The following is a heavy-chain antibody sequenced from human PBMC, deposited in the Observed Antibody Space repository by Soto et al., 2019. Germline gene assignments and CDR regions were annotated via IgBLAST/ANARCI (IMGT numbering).Heavy chain of an antibody. J-gene: IGHJ4*02. V-gene: IGHV3-30*04. CDR2: ISYDGRDE. CDR3: ARDSRTDGYKYDYFDY. D-gene: IGHD5-12*01. Sequence: QVQLVESGGGVVQPARSLRLSCTASGFTFSNYAIHWVRQAPGKGLEWVALISYDGRDEYYADSVKGRFTISRDNSKNTLYLQMNSLRAEDTGMFYCARDSRTDGYKYDYFDYWGQGTLVTVSS. CDR1: GFTFSNYA.